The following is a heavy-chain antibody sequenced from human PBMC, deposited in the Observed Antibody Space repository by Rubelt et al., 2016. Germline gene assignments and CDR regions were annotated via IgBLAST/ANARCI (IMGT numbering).Heavy chain of an antibody. CDR2: IKSKTDGGTT. V-gene: IGHV3-15*01. Sequence: VQLVESGGGVVQPGRSLRLSCAASGFTFSSYAMHWVRQAPGKGLEWVGRIKSKTDGGTTDDAAPVKGRLTISRDDSKNTLYLQMNSLKTEDTAVYYCTLQEEASFAFDIWGQGTMVTVSS. CDR1: GFTFSSYA. J-gene: IGHJ3*02. CDR3: TLQEEASFAFDI.